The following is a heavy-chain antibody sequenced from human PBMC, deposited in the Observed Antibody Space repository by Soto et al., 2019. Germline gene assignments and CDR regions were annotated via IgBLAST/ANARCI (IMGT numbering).Heavy chain of an antibody. D-gene: IGHD1-20*01. CDR2: TGAVGRTT. CDR1: GFTFNIYA. Sequence: GGSLRLSCAASGFTFNIYAMTWVRQAPGKGLEWVSTTGAVGRTTYYSDSVKGRFTVPRDNSKNTLDLQMSNLRAEDTAVYYCATVHNTSRSFDYWGQGTLVTVSS. V-gene: IGHV3-23*01. CDR3: ATVHNTSRSFDY. J-gene: IGHJ4*02.